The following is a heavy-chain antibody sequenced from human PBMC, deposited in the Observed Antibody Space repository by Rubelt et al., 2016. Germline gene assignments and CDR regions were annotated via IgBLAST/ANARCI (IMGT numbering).Heavy chain of an antibody. Sequence: QLQLQESGPGLVQPSETLSLTCTVSGGSISSNSYYWGWIRQPPGKGLEWIGSIYYSGSTYYNPSLKSRVTILVDTSKNQLSLRLSSVTAADTAGYYCAGHYFDSSALSDFWGQGTLVTVSS. CDR3: AGHYFDSSALSDF. CDR1: GGSISSNSYY. V-gene: IGHV4-39*07. D-gene: IGHD3-22*01. CDR2: IYYSGST. J-gene: IGHJ4*02.